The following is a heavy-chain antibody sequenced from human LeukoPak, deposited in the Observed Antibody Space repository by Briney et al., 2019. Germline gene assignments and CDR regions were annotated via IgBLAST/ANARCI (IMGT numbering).Heavy chain of an antibody. D-gene: IGHD3-10*01. CDR1: GYTLTELS. CDR3: AIGKTPYYFDY. V-gene: IGHV1-24*01. Sequence: ASVKVSCKVSGYTLTELSMHWVRQAPGKGLEWVGGFDPEDGETIYAQKFQGRVTMTRDTSTSTVYMELSSLRSEDTAVYYCAIGKTPYYFDYWGQGTLVTVSS. J-gene: IGHJ4*02. CDR2: FDPEDGET.